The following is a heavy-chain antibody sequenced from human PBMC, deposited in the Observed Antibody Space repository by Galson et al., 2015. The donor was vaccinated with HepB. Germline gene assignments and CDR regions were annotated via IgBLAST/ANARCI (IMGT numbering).Heavy chain of an antibody. CDR2: ISSSGSTI. V-gene: IGHV3-11*01. D-gene: IGHD4-17*01. Sequence: SLRLSCAASGFTFSDYYMSWIRQAPGKGLEWVSYISSSGSTIYYADSVKGRFTISRDNAKNSLYLQMNSLRAEDTAVYYCAIDDYGELEGWFDPWGQGTLVTVSS. CDR1: GFTFSDYY. CDR3: AIDDYGELEGWFDP. J-gene: IGHJ5*02.